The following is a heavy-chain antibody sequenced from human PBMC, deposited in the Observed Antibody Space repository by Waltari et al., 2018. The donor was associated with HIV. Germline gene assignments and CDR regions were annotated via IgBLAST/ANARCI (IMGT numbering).Heavy chain of an antibody. J-gene: IGHJ4*02. D-gene: IGHD3-3*01. CDR2: VNGDTSST. Sequence: EVELVESGGGLVQPGGSLSLYCAASRFNFSNYWVYWVRQVPGKGLVGFPRVNGDTSSTDYANAVEGRLTISRDNAKNTVFLQIDSLRAEDTAVYYCTRAVFWSTFFSDNFFDYWGQGTPLTVSS. V-gene: IGHV3-74*01. CDR1: RFNFSNYW. CDR3: TRAVFWSTFFSDNFFDY.